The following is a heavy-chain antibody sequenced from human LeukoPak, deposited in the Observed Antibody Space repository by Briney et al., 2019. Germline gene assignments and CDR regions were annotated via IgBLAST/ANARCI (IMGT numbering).Heavy chain of an antibody. D-gene: IGHD2-2*01. V-gene: IGHV3-23*01. J-gene: IGHJ4*02. CDR1: GFSFSSHG. Sequence: GGSLRLSHVASGFSFSSHGMSWVRQAPGKGLEWVSGIIGGAGGTYYADSVKGRFTISRDNSKNTLYLQMNSLRAEDTAVYYCAHGSMYQLDYWGQGTLVTVSS. CDR2: IIGGAGGT. CDR3: AHGSMYQLDY.